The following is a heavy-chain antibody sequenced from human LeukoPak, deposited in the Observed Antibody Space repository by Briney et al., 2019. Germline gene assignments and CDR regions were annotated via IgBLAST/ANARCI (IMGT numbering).Heavy chain of an antibody. J-gene: IGHJ3*02. CDR3: AREGNYYDSGTYYGDAFDI. Sequence: SETLSLTCTVSGGSISRYYWSWIRQPPGKGWEWIGFIYYSGSTNNNPSLKSRVTISVDTSKNQFSLKLSSVTAADTAVYYCAREGNYYDSGTYYGDAFDIWGQGSMVIVSS. CDR2: IYYSGST. CDR1: GGSISRYY. D-gene: IGHD3-10*01. V-gene: IGHV4-59*01.